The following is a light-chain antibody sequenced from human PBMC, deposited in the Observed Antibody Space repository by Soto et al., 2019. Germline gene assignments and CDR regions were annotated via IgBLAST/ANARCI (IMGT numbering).Light chain of an antibody. J-gene: IGLJ1*01. Sequence: QSVLTQPASVSGSPGQSITISCTGTSSDVGSYNLVSWYQQHPGKAPKLMLYEVSKRPSGVSNRFSGSKSGNTASLTISGLQAEDEADYYCYSYAGSTTYVFGTGTKVTVL. CDR1: SSDVGSYNL. CDR3: YSYAGSTTYV. CDR2: EVS. V-gene: IGLV2-23*02.